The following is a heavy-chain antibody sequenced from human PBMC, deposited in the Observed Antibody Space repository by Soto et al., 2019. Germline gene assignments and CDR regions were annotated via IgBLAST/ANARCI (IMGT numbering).Heavy chain of an antibody. J-gene: IGHJ6*02. Sequence: GASVKVSCKASGGTFSSYAISWVRQAPGQGLEWMGGIIPIFGTANYAQKFQGRVTITADESTSTAYMELSSLRSEDTAVYYCARLPSDSGSYLGYYGMDVWGQGTTVTVSS. CDR3: ARLPSDSGSYLGYYGMDV. V-gene: IGHV1-69*13. D-gene: IGHD1-26*01. CDR2: IIPIFGTA. CDR1: GGTFSSYA.